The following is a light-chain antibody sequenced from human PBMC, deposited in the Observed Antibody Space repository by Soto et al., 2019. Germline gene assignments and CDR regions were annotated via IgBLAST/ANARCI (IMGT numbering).Light chain of an antibody. Sequence: QSVLTQPASVSGSPGQSITISCTGTISDVGSYDLVSWYQQHPGKAPKLMIYEGSKRPSGVSSRFSGSKSGNTASLTISGLQAEDEADYYCCSYAGSSTSWVLGGGTKLTVL. CDR2: EGS. CDR1: ISDVGSYDL. V-gene: IGLV2-23*01. CDR3: CSYAGSSTSWV. J-gene: IGLJ3*02.